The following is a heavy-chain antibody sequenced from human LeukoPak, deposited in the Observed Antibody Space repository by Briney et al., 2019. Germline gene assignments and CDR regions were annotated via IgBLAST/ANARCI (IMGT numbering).Heavy chain of an antibody. CDR3: ARDYCSGGSCYPTLFDY. Sequence: GGSLRLSCAASGFTFSNYGMHWVRQAPGKGLEWVAFIRYDGRNKYHADSVKGRCTISRDSSKDTLYLQMNSLRPEDTAVYYCARDYCSGGSCYPTLFDYWGQGTLVTVSS. V-gene: IGHV3-30*02. J-gene: IGHJ4*02. CDR2: IRYDGRNK. CDR1: GFTFSNYG. D-gene: IGHD2-15*01.